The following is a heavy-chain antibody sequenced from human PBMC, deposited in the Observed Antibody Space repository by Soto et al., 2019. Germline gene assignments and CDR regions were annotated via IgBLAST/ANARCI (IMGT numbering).Heavy chain of an antibody. Sequence: GASVKVSCKASGYTFTSYGISWVRQAPGQGLEWMGWISAYNGNTNYAQKLQGRVTMTTDTSTSTAYMELRSLRSGDTAVYYCARGDNYRTYYYDSSGYYPPRYWGQGTLVTVSS. CDR2: ISAYNGNT. D-gene: IGHD3-22*01. CDR1: GYTFTSYG. V-gene: IGHV1-18*04. CDR3: ARGDNYRTYYYDSSGYYPPRY. J-gene: IGHJ4*02.